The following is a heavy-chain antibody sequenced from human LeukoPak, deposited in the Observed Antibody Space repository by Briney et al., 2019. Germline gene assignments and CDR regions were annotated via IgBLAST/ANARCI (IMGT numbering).Heavy chain of an antibody. J-gene: IGHJ4*02. V-gene: IGHV4-39*01. CDR1: GGSISSSSAY. CDR3: VSPRGFSYGYFDY. CDR2: IYYSKNT. D-gene: IGHD5-18*01. Sequence: SETLSLTCTVSGGSISSSSAYWGWIRQPPGKGLEWIGSIYYSKNTYYNPSLKSRVTISADTSKNQFSLTLGSVGATDTAVYYCVSPRGFSYGYFDYWGQGTLVTVSS.